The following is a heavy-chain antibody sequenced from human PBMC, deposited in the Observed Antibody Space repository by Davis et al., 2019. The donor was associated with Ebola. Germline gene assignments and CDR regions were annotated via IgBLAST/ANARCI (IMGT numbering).Heavy chain of an antibody. CDR1: GGSISSGDYY. D-gene: IGHD2-15*01. CDR3: ARDRGYCSGGSCPDAFDI. CDR2: IYYSGST. Sequence: MPSETLSLTCPVSGGSISSGDYYWSWIRQPPGKGLEWIGYIYYSGSTYYNPSLKSRVTISVDTSKNQFSLKLSSVTAADTAVYYCARDRGYCSGGSCPDAFDIWGQGTMVTVSS. J-gene: IGHJ3*02. V-gene: IGHV4-30-4*01.